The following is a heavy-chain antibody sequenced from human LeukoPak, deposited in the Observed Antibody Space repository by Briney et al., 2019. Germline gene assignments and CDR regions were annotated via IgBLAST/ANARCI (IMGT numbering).Heavy chain of an antibody. CDR3: ARVDLLTGYYFFDY. D-gene: IGHD3-9*01. Sequence: GASVKVSCKASGYTFSNYGISWVRQAPGQGLEWVGWIRGDNGNTNYAQKLQGRVTMTTDTSTSTAYMELRSLGSDEMAVYYCARVDLLTGYYFFDYWGQGTLVTVSS. CDR1: GYTFSNYG. V-gene: IGHV1-18*03. CDR2: IRGDNGNT. J-gene: IGHJ4*02.